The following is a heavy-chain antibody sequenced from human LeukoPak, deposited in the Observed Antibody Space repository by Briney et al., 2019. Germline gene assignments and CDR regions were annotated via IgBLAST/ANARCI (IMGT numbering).Heavy chain of an antibody. CDR1: GFTFSSYW. D-gene: IGHD2-2*01. J-gene: IGHJ4*02. CDR3: ASDCSSTSCYFDY. V-gene: IGHV3-7*01. CDR2: IKQDGSEK. Sequence: GGSLRLSCAASGFTFSSYWMSRVRQAPGKGLEWVANIKQDGSEKYYVDSVKGRFTISRDNAKNSLYLQMNSLRAEDTAVYYCASDCSSTSCYFDYWGQGTLVTVSS.